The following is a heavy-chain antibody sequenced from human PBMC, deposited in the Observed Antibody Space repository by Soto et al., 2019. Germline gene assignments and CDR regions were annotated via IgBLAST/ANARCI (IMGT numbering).Heavy chain of an antibody. CDR2: IYYSGST. CDR3: ARHKGGVAARPGFDY. CDR1: GGSISSYY. V-gene: IGHV4-59*08. Sequence: SETLSLTCTVSGGSISSYYWSWIRQPPGKGLEWIGYIYYSGSTNYNPSLKSRVTISVDTSKNQFSLKLSSVTAAGTAVYYCARHKGGVAARPGFDYWGQGTLVTVSS. D-gene: IGHD6-6*01. J-gene: IGHJ4*02.